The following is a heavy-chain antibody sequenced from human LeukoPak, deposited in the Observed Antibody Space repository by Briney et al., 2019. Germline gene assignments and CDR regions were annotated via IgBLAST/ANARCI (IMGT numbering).Heavy chain of an antibody. J-gene: IGHJ4*02. CDR3: ARGVYIAAAQYAY. CDR2: INHSGST. V-gene: IGHV4-34*01. CDR1: GGSFSGYY. D-gene: IGHD6-13*01. Sequence: SETLSLTCAVYGGSFSGYYWSWIRQPPGKGLEWIGEINHSGSTNYNPSLKSRITISVDTSKNQFSLKLSSVTAADTAVYYCARGVYIAAAQYAYWGQGTLVTVSS.